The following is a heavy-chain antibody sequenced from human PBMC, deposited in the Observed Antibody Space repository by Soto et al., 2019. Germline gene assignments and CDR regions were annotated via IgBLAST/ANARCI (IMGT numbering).Heavy chain of an antibody. CDR3: ARDRLSLIRGVPHYDGIDV. Sequence: QVQLQESGPGLVKPSQTLSLTCTVSGGSITTANSYWTWIRQHPGKGLEWIGYIYHSGSTYYNPSMKCRVTISIDKSQNQFSLTLTSVTAADSAIFYCARDRLSLIRGVPHYDGIDVWGQGTTVTVSS. V-gene: IGHV4-31*03. CDR1: GGSITTANSY. J-gene: IGHJ6*02. D-gene: IGHD3-10*01. CDR2: IYHSGST.